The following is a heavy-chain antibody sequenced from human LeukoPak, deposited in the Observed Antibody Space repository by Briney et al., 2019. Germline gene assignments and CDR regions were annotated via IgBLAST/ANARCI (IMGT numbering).Heavy chain of an antibody. D-gene: IGHD6-13*01. V-gene: IGHV3-48*03. Sequence: RPGGSLRLSCTASGFTFSHYEMIWVRQAPGKGLEWVSYISVNGGAMFYADSVKGRFTTSRDDAKNSLFLQMSSLRVEDTAIYYCARKTDRSGAVGRDRYFDLWGRGTLVTVSS. CDR3: ARKTDRSGAVGRDRYFDL. CDR2: ISVNGGAM. CDR1: GFTFSHYE. J-gene: IGHJ2*01.